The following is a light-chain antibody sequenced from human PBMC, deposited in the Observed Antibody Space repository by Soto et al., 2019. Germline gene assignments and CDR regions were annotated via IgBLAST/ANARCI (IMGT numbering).Light chain of an antibody. J-gene: IGKJ1*01. V-gene: IGKV3D-20*01. CDR2: DAS. CDR1: QSVSTY. Sequence: EIVLTQSPATLSLSPGERATLSCGASQSVSTYLAWYQQKPGQAPRLLIYDASSRATGIPDRFSGSGSGTDFTLTISRLEPEDFAVYYCQQYGSSGTFGQGTKVDIK. CDR3: QQYGSSGT.